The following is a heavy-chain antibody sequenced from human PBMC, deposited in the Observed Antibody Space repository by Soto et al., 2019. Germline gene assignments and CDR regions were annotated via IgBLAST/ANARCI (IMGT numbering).Heavy chain of an antibody. J-gene: IGHJ4*02. D-gene: IGHD3-22*01. Sequence: XVKVSCKASGGTFSSYTISWVRRAPGQRLEWMGWINAGNGNTKYSKKFQGRVTITRDTSASTAYMELSSLSSEDTVVYYCARDLRITMIVVFSYWGQGTLVTVSS. V-gene: IGHV1-3*01. CDR2: INAGNGNT. CDR1: GGTFSSYT. CDR3: ARDLRITMIVVFSY.